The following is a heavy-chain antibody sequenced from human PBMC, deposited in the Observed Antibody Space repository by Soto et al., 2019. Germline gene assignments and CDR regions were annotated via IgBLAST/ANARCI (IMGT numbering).Heavy chain of an antibody. CDR1: GGTFSSYA. V-gene: IGHV1-69*13. D-gene: IGHD3-22*01. CDR2: IIPIFGTA. Sequence: SVKVSCKASGGTFSSYAISWVRQAPGQGLEWMGGIIPIFGTANYAQKFQGRVTITADESTSTAYMELSSLRSEDTAVYYCATDRGRPIYATSGYHFVYWGQDPWSSFPQ. J-gene: IGHJ4*01. CDR3: ATDRGRPIYATSGYHFVY.